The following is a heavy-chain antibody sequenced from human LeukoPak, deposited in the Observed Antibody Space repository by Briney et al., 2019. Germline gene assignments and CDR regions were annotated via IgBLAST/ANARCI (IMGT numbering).Heavy chain of an antibody. J-gene: IGHJ2*01. V-gene: IGHV1-46*01. CDR2: INPSGGST. CDR3: ARDKAKVVVVAATPDWYFDL. Sequence: ASVKVSCKASGYTFTSYYMHWVRQAPGQGLEWVGIINPSGGSTSYAQKFQGRVTMTRDTSTSTVYMELSSLRSEDTVVYYCARDKAKVVVVAATPDWYFDLWGRGTLVTVSS. D-gene: IGHD2-15*01. CDR1: GYTFTSYY.